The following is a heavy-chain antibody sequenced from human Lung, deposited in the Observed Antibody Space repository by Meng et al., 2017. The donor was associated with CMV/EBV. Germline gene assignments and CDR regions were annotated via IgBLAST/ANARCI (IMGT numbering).Heavy chain of an antibody. J-gene: IGHJ3*01. Sequence: SXXVSXXASEYTFTGYYIHWVRQAPGQGLEWMGWINPNSGGTSSAQKFQGRVTMTRDTSISTAYMELSSLTPDDTAMFYCARGSFHFTSKVVLTPGGDAFDLWXQGTXVTVSS. CDR2: INPNSGGT. D-gene: IGHD4/OR15-4a*01. CDR1: EYTFTGYY. CDR3: ARGSFHFTSKVVLTPGGDAFDL. V-gene: IGHV1-2*02.